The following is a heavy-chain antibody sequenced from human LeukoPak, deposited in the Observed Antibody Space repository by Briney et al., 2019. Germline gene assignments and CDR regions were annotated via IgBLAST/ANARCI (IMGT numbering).Heavy chain of an antibody. CDR2: INHSGST. V-gene: IGHV4-34*01. CDR1: GGSFSGYY. CDR3: ARHHYDILTGYYTVPDY. Sequence: SETLSLTCAVYGGSFSGYYWSWIRQPPGKGLEWIGEINHSGSTNYNPSLKSRVTISVDTSKNQFSLKLSSVTAADTAVYYCARHHYDILTGYYTVPDYWGQGTLVTVSS. J-gene: IGHJ4*02. D-gene: IGHD3-9*01.